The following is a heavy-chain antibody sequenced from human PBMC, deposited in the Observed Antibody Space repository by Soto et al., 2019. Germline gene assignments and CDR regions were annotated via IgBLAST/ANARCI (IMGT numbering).Heavy chain of an antibody. Sequence: GGSLRLSCAASGFTFSSYGMHWVRQAPGKGLEWVAVISYDGSNKYYADSVKGRFTISRDNSKNTLYLQMNSLRAEDTAVYYCAKYGKGYYDFWSGYKFDYWGQGTLVTVSS. D-gene: IGHD3-3*01. CDR1: GFTFSSYG. CDR2: ISYDGSNK. J-gene: IGHJ4*02. V-gene: IGHV3-30*18. CDR3: AKYGKGYYDFWSGYKFDY.